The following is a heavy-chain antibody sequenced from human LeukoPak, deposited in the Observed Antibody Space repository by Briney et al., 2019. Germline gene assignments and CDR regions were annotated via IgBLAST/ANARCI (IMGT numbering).Heavy chain of an antibody. V-gene: IGHV3-48*03. J-gene: IGHJ4*02. CDR2: ISSSGSTI. Sequence: PGGSLRLSCAASGFTFSSYEMNWVRQAPGKGLEWVSYISSSGSTIYYADSVKGRFTISRDNAKNSLYLQMNSLRAEDTAVYYCARDTFSSSWVWGQGTLVTVSS. CDR1: GFTFSSYE. CDR3: ARDTFSSSWV. D-gene: IGHD6-13*01.